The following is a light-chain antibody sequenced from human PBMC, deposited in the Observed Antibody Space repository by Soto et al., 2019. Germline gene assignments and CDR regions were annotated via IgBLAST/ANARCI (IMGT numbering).Light chain of an antibody. CDR3: ATWDGSLPAEV. CDR2: DNN. J-gene: IGLJ2*01. V-gene: IGLV1-51*01. Sequence: QSVLTQPPSVSAASGQKVTISCSGSSSNIGNNYVSWYQQLPGTAPKLLIYDNNKRPSGIPDRFSGSKSGTSGTLDITGLQTGDEADYYCATWDGSLPAEVFGGGTQLTVL. CDR1: SSNIGNNY.